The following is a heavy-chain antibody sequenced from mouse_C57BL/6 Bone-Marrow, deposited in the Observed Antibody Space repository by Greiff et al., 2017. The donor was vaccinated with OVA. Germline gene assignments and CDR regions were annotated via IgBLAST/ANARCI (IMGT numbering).Heavy chain of an antibody. Sequence: EVNVVESGGGLVQPGGSLKLSCAASGFTFSDFYMYWIRQTPEKRLEWVAYISNGGGSTYYPDTVKGRFTISRDNANNTLYLQMSRLKSEDTAMYYCARLDAMDYWGQGTSVTVSS. J-gene: IGHJ4*01. CDR1: GFTFSDFY. CDR3: ARLDAMDY. V-gene: IGHV5-12*01. CDR2: ISNGGGST.